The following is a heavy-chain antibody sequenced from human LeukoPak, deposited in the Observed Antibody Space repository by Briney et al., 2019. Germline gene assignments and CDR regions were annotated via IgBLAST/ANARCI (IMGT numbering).Heavy chain of an antibody. Sequence: SETLSLTCTVSGGSISSYYWSWIRQPPGRGLEWIGYIYYSGYTNYNPSLKSRVTISVDTSKNQFSLKLSSVTAADTAVYYCARLHLVSSGWYPMADSWGQGTLVTVSS. J-gene: IGHJ4*02. V-gene: IGHV4-59*12. CDR1: GGSISSYY. CDR3: ARLHLVSSGWYPMADS. CDR2: IYYSGYT. D-gene: IGHD6-19*01.